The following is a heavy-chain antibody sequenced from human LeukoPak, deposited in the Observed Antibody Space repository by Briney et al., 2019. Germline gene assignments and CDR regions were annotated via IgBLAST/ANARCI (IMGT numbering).Heavy chain of an antibody. CDR1: GFTFSSYA. CDR3: AKGGRYSGRSPPFQH. V-gene: IGHV3-23*01. CDR2: ISGSGGST. J-gene: IGHJ1*01. D-gene: IGHD1-26*01. Sequence: GGSLRLSCAASGFTFSSYAMSWVRQAPGKGLEWVSAISGSGGSTYYADSVKGRFTISRDNSKNTLYLQMNSLRVEDTAVYYCAKGGRYSGRSPPFQHWGQGTLVTVSS.